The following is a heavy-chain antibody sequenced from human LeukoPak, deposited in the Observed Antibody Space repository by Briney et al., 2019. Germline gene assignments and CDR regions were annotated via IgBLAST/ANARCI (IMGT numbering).Heavy chain of an antibody. CDR1: GYSISSGYY. V-gene: IGHV4-38-2*02. CDR2: IYHSGST. Sequence: TSETLSLTCTVSGYSISSGYYWGWIRQPPGKGLEWIGSIYHSGSTYYNPSLKSRVTISVDTSKNQFSLKLSSVTAADTAVYYCARVGRSVDTAMVFDYWGQGTLVTVSS. CDR3: ARVGRSVDTAMVFDY. D-gene: IGHD5-18*01. J-gene: IGHJ4*02.